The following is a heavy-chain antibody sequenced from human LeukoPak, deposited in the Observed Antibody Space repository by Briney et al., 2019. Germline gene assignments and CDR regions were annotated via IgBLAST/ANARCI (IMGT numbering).Heavy chain of an antibody. CDR3: ARRRGGYSYGKYNWFDP. D-gene: IGHD5-18*01. CDR1: GGSFSGYY. CDR2: INHSGST. J-gene: IGHJ5*02. Sequence: PSETLSLTCAVYGGSFSGYYWRWIRQPPGKGLEWIGEINHSGSTNYIPSLKSRVTISVDTSKNQFSLKLSSVTAADTAVYYCARRRGGYSYGKYNWFDPWGQGTLVTVSS. V-gene: IGHV4-34*01.